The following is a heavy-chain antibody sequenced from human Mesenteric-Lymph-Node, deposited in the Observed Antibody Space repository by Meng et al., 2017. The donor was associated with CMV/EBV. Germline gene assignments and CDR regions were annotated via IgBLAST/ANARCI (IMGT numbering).Heavy chain of an antibody. CDR2: INHHGST. J-gene: IGHJ5*02. CDR3: AGGKRGYSGFGWFDP. CDR1: GGSFSGCY. V-gene: IGHV4-34*01. D-gene: IGHD5-12*01. Sequence: VFGGSFSGCYCGGFRQPPGKGREWCVEINHHGSTNYNPSLKSRVTISVDTSKNQFSLKLSSVTAADAAVYYCAGGKRGYSGFGWFDPWGQGTLVTVSS.